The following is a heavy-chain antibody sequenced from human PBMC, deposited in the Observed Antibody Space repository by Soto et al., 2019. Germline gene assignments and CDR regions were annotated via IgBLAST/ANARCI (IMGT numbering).Heavy chain of an antibody. V-gene: IGHV3-74*01. CDR1: GFTFSSYW. Sequence: EVQLVESGGGLVQPGGSLRLSCAATGFTFSSYWMHWVRQAPGKGLVWVSRIKSDGSSTNYADSVKGRFTISRDNAKNTLYLQMSSLRAEDTALYYCARGGAVTASDGMDVWGQGTTVTVSS. J-gene: IGHJ6*02. CDR2: IKSDGSST. CDR3: ARGGAVTASDGMDV. D-gene: IGHD6-19*01.